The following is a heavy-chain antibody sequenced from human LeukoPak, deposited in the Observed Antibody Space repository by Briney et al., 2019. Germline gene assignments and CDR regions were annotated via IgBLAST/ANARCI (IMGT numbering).Heavy chain of an antibody. D-gene: IGHD1-26*01. CDR1: GFTFTSYA. V-gene: IGHV3-23*01. CDR3: AAHRYSGIYPYYFDY. CDR2: IRGDGSST. J-gene: IGHJ4*02. Sequence: GGSLRLSCAASGFTFTSYAMSWVRQAPGKGLEWVSVIRGDGSSTYYADSMKGRFTISRDNSKNTLYLQMNSLRAEDTAVYYCAAHRYSGIYPYYFDYWGQGALVTVSS.